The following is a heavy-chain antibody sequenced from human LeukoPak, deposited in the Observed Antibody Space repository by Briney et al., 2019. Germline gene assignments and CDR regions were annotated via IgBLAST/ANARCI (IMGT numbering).Heavy chain of an antibody. Sequence: GESLKISCKTSGYIFTTYWISWVRQMPGKGLEWMGRIDPSDSYTNYSPSFQGHVTISVDKSISTAYLQWSSLKASDTAMYYCARYASYGTNWFDPWGQGTLATVSS. D-gene: IGHD3-16*01. V-gene: IGHV5-10-1*01. CDR3: ARYASYGTNWFDP. CDR2: IDPSDSYT. J-gene: IGHJ5*02. CDR1: GYIFTTYW.